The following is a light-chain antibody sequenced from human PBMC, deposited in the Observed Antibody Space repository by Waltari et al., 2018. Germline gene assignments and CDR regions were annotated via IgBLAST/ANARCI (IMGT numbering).Light chain of an antibody. J-gene: IGKJ5*01. V-gene: IGKV1-8*01. CDR1: QGISSY. CDR3: QQYYSYLPIT. Sequence: AIQMTQSPSSLSASIVDRVTITCRASQGISSYLAWYQQKPGTAPKLLIYAASTLQSGVPSRFSGSGSGTDFTLTISCLQSEDFATYYCQQYYSYLPITFGQGTRLDLK. CDR2: AAS.